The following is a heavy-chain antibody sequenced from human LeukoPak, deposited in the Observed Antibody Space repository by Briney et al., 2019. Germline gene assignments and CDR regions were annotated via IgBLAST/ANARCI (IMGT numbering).Heavy chain of an antibody. D-gene: IGHD7-27*01. CDR2: ISGSGGST. V-gene: IGHV3-23*01. CDR1: GFTFSSYA. J-gene: IGHJ4*02. Sequence: GGSLRLSCAASGFTFSSYAMSWVRQAPGKGLEWVSAISGSGGSTYYADSLKGRFTISRDNSKKTLYLQMNSLRAEDTAVYYCAKDSWGSFDHWGQGTLVTVSS. CDR3: AKDSWGSFDH.